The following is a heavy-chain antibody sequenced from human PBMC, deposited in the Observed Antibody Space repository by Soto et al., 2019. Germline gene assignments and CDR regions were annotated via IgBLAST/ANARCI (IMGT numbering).Heavy chain of an antibody. D-gene: IGHD6-13*01. CDR3: AKEIPYSSSWTPFDY. J-gene: IGHJ4*02. V-gene: IGHV3-30*18. CDR2: ISYDGSNK. CDR1: GFTFSSYG. Sequence: QPGGSLRLSCAASGFTFSSYGMHWVRQAPGKGLEWVAVISYDGSNKYYADSVKGRFTISRDNSKNTLYLEMNSLRAEDTAVYYCAKEIPYSSSWTPFDYWGQGTLVTVSS.